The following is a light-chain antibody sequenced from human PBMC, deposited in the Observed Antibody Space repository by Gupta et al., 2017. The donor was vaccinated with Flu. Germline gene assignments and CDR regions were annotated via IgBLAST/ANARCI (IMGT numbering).Light chain of an antibody. CDR1: QSVSSN. CDR2: GAS. CDR3: QQYDNRPPGS. Sequence: EIVMTQSPATLSVSPGERATLSCRASQSVSSNLAWYQRKPGQAPRLLIYGASTRATGIPARFSGSGSGTEFTLTISSLQSEDFAVYYCQQYDNRPPGSFGQGTKLEIK. J-gene: IGKJ2*03. V-gene: IGKV3-15*01.